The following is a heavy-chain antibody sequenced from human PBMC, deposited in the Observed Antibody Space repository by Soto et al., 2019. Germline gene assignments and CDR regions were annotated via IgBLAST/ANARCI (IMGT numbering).Heavy chain of an antibody. CDR2: ISASSTYI. CDR1: GFAFSSYT. Sequence: GGSLRLSCAASGFAFSSYTMDWVRQAPGKGLVWVSSISASSTYIYYTDSVRGRFTISRDNAKNSLYLQMNSLRAEDTAVYYCARNFGDYGDYDNWGQGTLVTVSS. J-gene: IGHJ4*02. D-gene: IGHD4-17*01. V-gene: IGHV3-21*01. CDR3: ARNFGDYGDYDN.